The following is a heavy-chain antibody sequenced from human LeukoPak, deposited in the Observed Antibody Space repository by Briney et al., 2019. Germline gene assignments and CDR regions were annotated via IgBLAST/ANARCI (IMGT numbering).Heavy chain of an antibody. CDR2: VNHRGST. V-gene: IGHV4-34*01. CDR1: GESLSKYY. Sequence: MASETLSLTCAVYGESLSKYYWTWLRQSPGKGLEWIGEVNHRGSTNLNPSLKSRVTLSVDTSKHQFSLRLTSVTAADAAVYYCASSVGSTDYWGQGTLVTVSS. J-gene: IGHJ4*02. CDR3: ASSVGSTDY. D-gene: IGHD1-26*01.